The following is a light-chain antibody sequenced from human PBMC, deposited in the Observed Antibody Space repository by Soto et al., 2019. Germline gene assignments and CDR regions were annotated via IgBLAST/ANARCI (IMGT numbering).Light chain of an antibody. CDR1: QSITSD. Sequence: DIQLTQSPSSLSASVGDRVTITCRASQSITSDLNWYQQKPGKVPKLLIYAASSLQTGVPSRFSGSGSRTDFSLTITSLQPEDFATYFWQQSYSTPHTFGHGTK. CDR2: AAS. V-gene: IGKV1-39*01. J-gene: IGKJ2*01. CDR3: QQSYSTPHT.